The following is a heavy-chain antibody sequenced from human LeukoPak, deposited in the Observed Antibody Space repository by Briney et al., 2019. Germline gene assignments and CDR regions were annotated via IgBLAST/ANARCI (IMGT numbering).Heavy chain of an antibody. CDR1: GGSISSYY. V-gene: IGHV4-59*01. CDR3: AREPTVTPDAFDI. CDR2: IYYSGST. D-gene: IGHD4-17*01. Sequence: SSETPSLTCTVSGGSISSYYWSWIRQPPGKGLEWIGYIYYSGSTNYNPSLKSRVTISVDTSKNQFSLKLSSVTAADTAVYYCAREPTVTPDAFDIWGQGTMVTVSS. J-gene: IGHJ3*02.